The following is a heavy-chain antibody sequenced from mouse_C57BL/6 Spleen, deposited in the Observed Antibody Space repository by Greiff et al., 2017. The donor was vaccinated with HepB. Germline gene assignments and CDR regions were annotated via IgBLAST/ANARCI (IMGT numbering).Heavy chain of an antibody. V-gene: IGHV1-69*01. Sequence: VQLQQPGAELVMPGASVKLSCKASGYTFTSYWMHWVKQRPGQGLEWIGEIDPSDSYTNYNQKFKGKSTLTVDKSSSTAYMQLSSLTSEDSAVYYCARKGSAMEYWGQGTSVTVSP. CDR2: IDPSDSYT. CDR3: ARKGSAMEY. J-gene: IGHJ4*01. CDR1: GYTFTSYW.